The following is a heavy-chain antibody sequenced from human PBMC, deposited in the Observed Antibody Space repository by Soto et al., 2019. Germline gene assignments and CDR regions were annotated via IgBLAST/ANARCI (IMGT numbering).Heavy chain of an antibody. CDR2: IRSKANSYAT. J-gene: IGHJ3*01. Sequence: EVQLVESGGGLVQPGGSPKLSCAASGFTFSGSAMHWVRQASGKGLEWVGRIRSKANSYATAYAASVKGRFTISRDDSKNTAYLQMNSLKTEDTAVYYCGRDPNGNYIGAFEFWGQGILVTVSS. CDR1: GFTFSGSA. V-gene: IGHV3-73*02. CDR3: GRDPNGNYIGAFEF. D-gene: IGHD4-17*01.